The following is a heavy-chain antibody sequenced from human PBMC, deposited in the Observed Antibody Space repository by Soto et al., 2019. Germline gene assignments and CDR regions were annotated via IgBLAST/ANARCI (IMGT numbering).Heavy chain of an antibody. CDR2: ISGSGGST. CDR3: ANTPMTIFGVVIIPYYYDMDG. D-gene: IGHD3-3*01. J-gene: IGHJ6*03. Sequence: EVQLLESGGGLVQPGGSLRLSCAASGFTFSSYAMSWVRQAPGKGLEWVSAISGSGGSTYYADSVKSRFTISRDNSKNTLYLQMNSLRSEDTAVYYCANTPMTIFGVVIIPYYYDMDGWGKGTTVTVSS. V-gene: IGHV3-23*01. CDR1: GFTFSSYA.